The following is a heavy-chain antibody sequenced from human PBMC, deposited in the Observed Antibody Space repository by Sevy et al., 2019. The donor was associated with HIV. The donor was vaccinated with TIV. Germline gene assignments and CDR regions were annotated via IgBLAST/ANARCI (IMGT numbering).Heavy chain of an antibody. CDR1: GFTFSDYF. CDR2: VDQDGSQK. J-gene: IGHJ4*02. D-gene: IGHD2-21*01. CDR3: ARELWPGDY. V-gene: IGHV3-7*01. Sequence: GGSLRLSCAASGFTFSDYFMGWVRQAPGKGLEWVANVDQDGSQKNYVASVKDRFTVSRDNAKNSLYLQMNRLRVDDTAVYYCARELWPGDYWGQGTLVTVSS.